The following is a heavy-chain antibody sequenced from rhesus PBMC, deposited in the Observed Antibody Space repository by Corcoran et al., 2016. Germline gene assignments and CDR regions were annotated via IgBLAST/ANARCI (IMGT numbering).Heavy chain of an antibody. J-gene: IGHJ4*01. V-gene: IGHV4S19*01. Sequence: QVQLQESGPGLVKPSETLSLTCAVSGGSIRSSTWWSWIRQPPGKGLEWSGYLGGKSGSTNHNPSLKSRVTNAKATSKKQFALKMSAVTAADTAVYYCARGGSPDYWGQGGLVTVSS. CDR2: LGGKSGST. CDR3: ARGGSPDY. CDR1: GGSIRSSTW. D-gene: IGHD3-34*01.